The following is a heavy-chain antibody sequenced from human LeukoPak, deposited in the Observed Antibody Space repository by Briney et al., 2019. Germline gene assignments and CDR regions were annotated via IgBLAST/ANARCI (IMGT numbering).Heavy chain of an antibody. J-gene: IGHJ5*02. CDR2: VNPNSGGT. D-gene: IGHD3-10*01. Sequence: ASVTVSYKASGYTFNGYYKHWERQAPGQAPERMGWVNPNSGGTNYAQKLQGRVTMTTDPSTSTAYMELTSLRSDDTAVYYCARDTRIAMVRGVTWFDPWGQGTLVTVSS. V-gene: IGHV1-2*02. CDR3: ARDTRIAMVRGVTWFDP. CDR1: GYTFNGYY.